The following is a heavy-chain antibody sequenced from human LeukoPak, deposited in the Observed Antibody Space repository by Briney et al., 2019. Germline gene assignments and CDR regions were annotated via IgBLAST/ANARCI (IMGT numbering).Heavy chain of an antibody. CDR2: LSGSGENT. CDR3: AKGIAVAGTPYYYYGMDV. D-gene: IGHD6-19*01. Sequence: GGSLRLSCAASGFTFSSSAMSWVRQAPGKGLEWVSSLSGSGENTYYADSVKGRFTLSRDNSKNTLYLQMNSLRAEDTAVYYCAKGIAVAGTPYYYYGMDVWGQGTTVTVSS. CDR1: GFTFSSSA. V-gene: IGHV3-23*01. J-gene: IGHJ6*02.